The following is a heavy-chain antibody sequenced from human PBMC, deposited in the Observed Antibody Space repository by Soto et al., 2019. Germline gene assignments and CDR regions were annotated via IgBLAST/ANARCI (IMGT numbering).Heavy chain of an antibody. Sequence: GGSLRLSCATSGFTFTNYWMHWVRQVPGKGLQWLSRINSDGSIIDYADSVKDRFTISRDNAKNTLYLQMDSLRAEDTAVFYCVRYRGGNYYGGFDYWGQGTLVTVSS. CDR2: INSDGSII. D-gene: IGHD1-26*01. CDR1: GFTFTNYW. V-gene: IGHV3-74*01. CDR3: VRYRGGNYYGGFDY. J-gene: IGHJ4*02.